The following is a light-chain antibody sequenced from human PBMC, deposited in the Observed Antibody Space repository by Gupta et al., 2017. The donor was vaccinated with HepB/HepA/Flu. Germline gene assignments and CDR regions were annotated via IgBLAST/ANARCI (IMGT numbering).Light chain of an antibody. V-gene: IGLV2-8*01. CDR2: EVS. J-gene: IGLJ1*01. CDR3: SSHAGSKTV. Sequence: QSALTQPPSAFRSPGQSVTISCTGTSSDVGGYNYVSWHHQHPGKARKVMIYEVSKRPSGVPARFSGSKSGNTASLPVSGLQAEDEDDYYCSSHAGSKTVIGTGTQVTVL. CDR1: SSDVGGYNY.